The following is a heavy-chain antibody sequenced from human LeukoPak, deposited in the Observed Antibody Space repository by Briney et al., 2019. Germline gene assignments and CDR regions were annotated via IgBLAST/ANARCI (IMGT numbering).Heavy chain of an antibody. CDR1: GYTFTSYD. Sequence: ASVKVSCKASGYTFTSYDMHWVRQAPGQGLEWMGWMKPDSGRTGYAQKFQDRVTMTRDTSTSTSYMELHSLTSEDTAMYYCVKGAFYTDWGQGTPVTVSS. J-gene: IGHJ4*02. CDR2: MKPDSGRT. D-gene: IGHD3-16*01. V-gene: IGHV1-8*02. CDR3: VKGAFYTD.